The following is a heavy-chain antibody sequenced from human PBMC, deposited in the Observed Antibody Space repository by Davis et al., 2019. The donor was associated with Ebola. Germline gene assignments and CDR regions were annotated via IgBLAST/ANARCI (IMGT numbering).Heavy chain of an antibody. CDR2: IIPIFGTA. CDR1: GGAFSSYA. CDR3: ARVQTGYYFDSSDSPSWFDP. Sequence: SVKVSCKASGGAFSSYAISWVRQAPGQGLEWMGGIIPIFGTANYAQKFQGRVTITADESTRTVYMTLSSLRAEDTAMYYCARVQTGYYFDSSDSPSWFDPWGQGTLVTVSS. D-gene: IGHD3-22*01. J-gene: IGHJ5*02. V-gene: IGHV1-69*13.